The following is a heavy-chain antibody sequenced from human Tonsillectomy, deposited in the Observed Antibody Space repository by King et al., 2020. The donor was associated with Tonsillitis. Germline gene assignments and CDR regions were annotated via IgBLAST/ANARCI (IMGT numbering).Heavy chain of an antibody. V-gene: IGHV3-30*18. J-gene: IGHJ6*02. Sequence: VQLVESGGGVVQPGRSLRLSCAASGFTFSSYGIHWVRQAPGKGLEWVAVISYDGSNKYYADSVKGRFSISRDNSKNTLYLQMSSLRAEDTAVYYCAKVPRPTAYSGYDYRLRYYYYGTDVWGQGTTVTVSS. CDR2: ISYDGSNK. CDR1: GFTFSSYG. D-gene: IGHD5-12*01. CDR3: AKVPRPTAYSGYDYRLRYYYYGTDV.